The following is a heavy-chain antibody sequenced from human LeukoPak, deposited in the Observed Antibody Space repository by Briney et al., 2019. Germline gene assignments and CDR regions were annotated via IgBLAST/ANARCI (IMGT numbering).Heavy chain of an antibody. V-gene: IGHV4-4*02. J-gene: IGHJ6*03. D-gene: IGHD3-22*01. Sequence: PSETLSLTCAVSGGSISSSNWWSWVRQPPGKGLEWIGEIYHSGSTNYNPSLKSRVTISVDKSKNQFSLKLSSVTAADTAVFYCARAYYYDSSGPMDVWGKGTTVTVSS. CDR2: IYHSGST. CDR3: ARAYYYDSSGPMDV. CDR1: GGSISSSNW.